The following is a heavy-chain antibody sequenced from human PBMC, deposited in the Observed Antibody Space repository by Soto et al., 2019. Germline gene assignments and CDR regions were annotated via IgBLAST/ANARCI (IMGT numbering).Heavy chain of an antibody. D-gene: IGHD2-8*01. CDR1: GYSLTSYW. Sequence: GESLKISCKGSGYSLTSYWIGWVRQMPGKGLEWMGIIYPGDSDTRYSPSFQGQVTISADKSISTAYLQWSSLKASDTAMYYCAKSMAPGNYYYYGMDVWGQGTTVTVSS. J-gene: IGHJ6*02. CDR2: IYPGDSDT. V-gene: IGHV5-51*01. CDR3: AKSMAPGNYYYYGMDV.